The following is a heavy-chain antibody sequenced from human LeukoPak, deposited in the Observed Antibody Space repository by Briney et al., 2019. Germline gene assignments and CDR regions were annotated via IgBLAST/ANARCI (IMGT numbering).Heavy chain of an antibody. Sequence: ASVKVSCKVSGYTLTELSMHWVRQAPGKGLEWMGGFDPEDGETIYAQKFQGRVTMTEDTSTDTAYMELSGLRSEDTAVYYCATDTLYYYDSSGYRFDYWGQGTLVTVSS. V-gene: IGHV1-24*01. J-gene: IGHJ4*02. CDR2: FDPEDGET. CDR1: GYTLTELS. D-gene: IGHD3-22*01. CDR3: ATDTLYYYDSSGYRFDY.